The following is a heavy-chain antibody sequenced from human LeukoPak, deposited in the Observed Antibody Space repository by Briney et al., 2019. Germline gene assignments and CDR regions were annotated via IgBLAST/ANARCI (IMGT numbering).Heavy chain of an antibody. CDR3: ARGSTPGNYYYYYMDV. CDR1: GGTFSSYA. V-gene: IGHV1-69*13. CDR2: IIPIFGTA. D-gene: IGHD2-2*01. Sequence: RASVKVSCKASGGTFSSYAISWVRQAPGQGLEWMGGIIPIFGTANYAQKFQGRVTITADESTSTAYMELSSLRSEDTAVYYCARGSTPGNYYYYYMDVWGKGTTVTISS. J-gene: IGHJ6*03.